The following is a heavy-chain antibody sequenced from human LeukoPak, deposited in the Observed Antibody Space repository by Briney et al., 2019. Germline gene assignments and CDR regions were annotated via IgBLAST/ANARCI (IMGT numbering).Heavy chain of an antibody. J-gene: IGHJ4*02. V-gene: IGHV6-1*01. CDR1: GDSVSSNSAA. Sequence: PSQTLSLTCAISGDSVSSNSAAWNWIRQSPSRGLEWLRRTYYRSKWYNDYAVSVKSRITINPDTSKNQFSLQLNSVTPEDTAVYFCARDLAGFGGYSYGMVDYWGQGTLVTVSS. CDR2: TYYRSKWYN. D-gene: IGHD5-18*01. CDR3: ARDLAGFGGYSYGMVDY.